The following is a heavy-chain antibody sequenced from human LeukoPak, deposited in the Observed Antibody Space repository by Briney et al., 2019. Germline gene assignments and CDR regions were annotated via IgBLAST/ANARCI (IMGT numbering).Heavy chain of an antibody. D-gene: IGHD3/OR15-3a*01. Sequence: GGSLRLSCAASGFTFSSNYMSWVRQAPGKGLEWVSVIYSGGSTYYYDYEKDGFTTSRDNSKNTLNLQMNSLRAEDTAVYYCAKDGIPANGLYDAFDIWGQGTKVIVSS. V-gene: IGHV3-53*01. CDR2: IYSGGST. J-gene: IGHJ3*02. CDR1: GFTFSSNY. CDR3: AKDGIPANGLYDAFDI.